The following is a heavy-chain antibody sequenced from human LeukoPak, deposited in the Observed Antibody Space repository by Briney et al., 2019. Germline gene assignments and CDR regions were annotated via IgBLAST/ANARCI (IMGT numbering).Heavy chain of an antibody. Sequence: GGSLRLSCAASGFTFSSYWMSWVRQAPGKGLEWVANIKQDGSEKYYVDSVKGRFTTSRDNAKNSLYLQMNSLRAEDTAVYYCARDKAVWITMVRGNFDYWGQGTLVTVSS. CDR3: ARDKAVWITMVRGNFDY. CDR2: IKQDGSEK. J-gene: IGHJ4*02. CDR1: GFTFSSYW. V-gene: IGHV3-7*01. D-gene: IGHD3-10*01.